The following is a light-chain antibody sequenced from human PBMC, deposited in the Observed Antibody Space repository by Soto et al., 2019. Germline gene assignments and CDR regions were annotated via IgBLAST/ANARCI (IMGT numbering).Light chain of an antibody. CDR1: QSIGSW. Sequence: EIQMTQSPSSLSASVGDIVSITCLASQSIGSWLAWYQQKPGKAPKLVIYAVSNLESGVPSRFSGSGSGTEFTLTISSLQPEDFATYSCQQSYGTPKTFGQGTKVDIK. V-gene: IGKV1-39*01. CDR2: AVS. CDR3: QQSYGTPKT. J-gene: IGKJ1*01.